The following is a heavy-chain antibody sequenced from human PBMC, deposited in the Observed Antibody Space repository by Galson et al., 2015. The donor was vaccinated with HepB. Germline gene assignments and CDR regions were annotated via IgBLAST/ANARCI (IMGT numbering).Heavy chain of an antibody. Sequence: SVTVSCKASGSTFTSYDINWVRQATGQGLEWMGWMNPNSGNTGYAQKFQGRVTMTRNTSISTAYMELSSLRSEDTAVYYCARGLRRDGYNYVYWGQGTLVTVSS. CDR3: ARGLRRDGYNYVY. J-gene: IGHJ4*02. D-gene: IGHD5-24*01. CDR2: MNPNSGNT. V-gene: IGHV1-8*01. CDR1: GSTFTSYD.